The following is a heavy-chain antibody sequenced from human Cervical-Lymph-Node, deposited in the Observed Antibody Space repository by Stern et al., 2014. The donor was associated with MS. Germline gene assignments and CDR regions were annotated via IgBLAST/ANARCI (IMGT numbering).Heavy chain of an antibody. Sequence: VQLVQSGAEVKQPGASMKVTCKASENTFTGYYIHWVRTAPGQGLEGMGWINPNSGATNYAQRLQDSVSLTSDTSNTLAYMELDRLTSDDTAVYYCARISLGSGIDYWGQGSLVTVSS. V-gene: IGHV1-2*02. CDR1: ENTFTGYY. CDR3: ARISLGSGIDY. J-gene: IGHJ4*02. D-gene: IGHD1-26*01. CDR2: INPNSGAT.